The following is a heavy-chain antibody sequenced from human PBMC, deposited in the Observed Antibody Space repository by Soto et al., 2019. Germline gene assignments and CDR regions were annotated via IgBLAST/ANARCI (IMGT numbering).Heavy chain of an antibody. D-gene: IGHD3-9*01. CDR2: ISWNSGNI. Sequence: EVQLVESGGALVQPGRSLRLSCAASGFTFHNYAMHWVRQAPGKGLEWVAGISWNSGNIDFGDSVKGRFTISRDNAKNSLYLQMNSLRPEDTAVYYCAKDPYESLTGYNNWFDPWGQGTLVTVSS. J-gene: IGHJ5*02. CDR3: AKDPYESLTGYNNWFDP. V-gene: IGHV3-9*01. CDR1: GFTFHNYA.